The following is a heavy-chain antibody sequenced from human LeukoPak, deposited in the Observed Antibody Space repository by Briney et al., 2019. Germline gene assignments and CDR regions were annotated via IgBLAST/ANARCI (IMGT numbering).Heavy chain of an antibody. Sequence: SETLSLTCTVSGYSISNGYYWGWIRQPPGKGLEWIGNIYHSGSTYYNPSLKSRVTISVDTSKNQFSLKLSSVTAADTAVYYCARVGTYYYGSGSVPWFDPWGQGTLVTVSS. CDR1: GYSISNGYY. CDR2: IYHSGST. CDR3: ARVGTYYYGSGSVPWFDP. J-gene: IGHJ5*02. D-gene: IGHD3-10*01. V-gene: IGHV4-38-2*02.